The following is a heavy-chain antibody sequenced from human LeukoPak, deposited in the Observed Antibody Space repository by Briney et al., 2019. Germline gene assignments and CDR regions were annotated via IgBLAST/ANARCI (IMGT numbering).Heavy chain of an antibody. CDR2: ISHDGSNT. V-gene: IGHV3-30*18. CDR3: AKEMKPWMHFDY. CDR1: GFTFSRSA. D-gene: IGHD5-12*01. Sequence: PGRSLRLSCAASGFTFSRSAVHWVRQAPGKGLEWVAVISHDGSNTDYTDSVKGRLTISRDNSKNTLYLQMNSLRAEDTAVYYCAKEMKPWMHFDYWGQGTLVTVSS. J-gene: IGHJ4*02.